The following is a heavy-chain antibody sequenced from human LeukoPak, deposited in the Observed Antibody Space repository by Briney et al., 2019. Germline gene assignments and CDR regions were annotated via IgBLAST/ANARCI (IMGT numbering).Heavy chain of an antibody. Sequence: ASVKVSFLASGYTFTYYYMHWVGQAPGKGLDWMGRINPNNGGTHYVQKFQGRVTMTRDTSISTAYMELSRLRSDDTAVYYCARVGTMVRGFTLYFDYWGQGTLVTVSS. J-gene: IGHJ4*02. CDR1: GYTFTYYY. CDR3: ARVGTMVRGFTLYFDY. D-gene: IGHD3-10*01. V-gene: IGHV1-2*06. CDR2: INPNNGGT.